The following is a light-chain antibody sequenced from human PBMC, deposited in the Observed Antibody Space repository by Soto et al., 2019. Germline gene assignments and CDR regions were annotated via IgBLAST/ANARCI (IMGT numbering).Light chain of an antibody. V-gene: IGKV3D-20*02. CDR1: QTISHSY. J-gene: IGKJ5*01. CDR3: QQRNIWPPVT. Sequence: EIVLTQSPGTLSLSPGERATLSCRASQTISHSYLAWYQQKPGQAPRLLIYGAFNRAAGIPARFSGSGSGTDFTLTISSLEPEDSAVYYCQQRNIWPPVTFGQGTRLEIK. CDR2: GAF.